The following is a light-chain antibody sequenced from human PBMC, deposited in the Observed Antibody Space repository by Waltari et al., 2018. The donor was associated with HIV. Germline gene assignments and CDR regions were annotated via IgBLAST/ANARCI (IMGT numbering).Light chain of an antibody. CDR3: HSYDGSNWV. CDR1: SGSIARNY. V-gene: IGLV6-57*02. J-gene: IGLJ3*02. CDR2: EDS. Sequence: KFMLPQPHSVSESPGKTVTISCTGSSGSIARNYVQWYRQRPGSAPTTVIYEDSKRPSGVPDRFSGSIASSSNSASLTISGLRTEDEAHYYCHSYDGSNWVFGGGTKLTVL.